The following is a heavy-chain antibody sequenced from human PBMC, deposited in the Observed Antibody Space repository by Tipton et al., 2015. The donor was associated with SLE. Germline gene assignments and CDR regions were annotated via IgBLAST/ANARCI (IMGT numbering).Heavy chain of an antibody. V-gene: IGHV4-38-2*02. CDR1: GHSISSGYS. Sequence: TLSLTCTVSGHSISSGYSWAWIRQPPGEGLEWIGSIYHSGSTYYNPSLKSRVTISVDTSKNQFSLELHSVTAADTAVYYCARDRDTAKVFIDWGQGTLVTVSS. J-gene: IGHJ4*02. CDR2: IYHSGST. D-gene: IGHD5-18*01. CDR3: ARDRDTAKVFID.